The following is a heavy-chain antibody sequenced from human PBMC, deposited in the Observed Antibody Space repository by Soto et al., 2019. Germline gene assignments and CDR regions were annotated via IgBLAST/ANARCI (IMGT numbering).Heavy chain of an antibody. CDR3: VRDRMWEQWLGPHDAFEV. CDR2: IDSSSGSI. CDR1: GFTFSPYS. V-gene: IGHV3-48*02. D-gene: IGHD6-19*01. J-gene: IGHJ3*01. Sequence: EEQLVESGGGLVQPGGSLRLSCAASGFTFSPYSLSWVRQAPGKGLEWVSYIDSSSGSIYYADSVKGRFTISRDKAKKSLWLQMNRLRDEDTAMYYCVRDRMWEQWLGPHDAFEVWGQGTMVTVSS.